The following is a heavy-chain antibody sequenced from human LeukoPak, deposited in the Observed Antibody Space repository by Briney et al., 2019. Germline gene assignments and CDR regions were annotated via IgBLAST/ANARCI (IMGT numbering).Heavy chain of an antibody. CDR3: GWDGTIYYDMAV. Sequence: PGGSLRLSCEASGFKFNDAWMNWVRQAPGKRLEWVGRMKSKGSGGTTEYAAPVKGRFTISRDDLKNTLFLQMSSLQAEDTAVYYCGWDGTIYYDMAVWGQGTTVTVS. J-gene: IGHJ6*02. V-gene: IGHV3-15*01. D-gene: IGHD6-19*01. CDR2: MKSKGSGGTT. CDR1: GFKFNDAW.